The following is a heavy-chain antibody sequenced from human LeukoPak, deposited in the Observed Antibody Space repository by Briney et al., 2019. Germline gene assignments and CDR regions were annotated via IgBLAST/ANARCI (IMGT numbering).Heavy chain of an antibody. CDR1: GGTFSSYA. Sequence: SVKVSCKASGGTFSSYAISWVRQAPGQGLECMGRIIPIFGTANYAQKFQGRVAITTDESTSTAYMELSSLRSEDTAVYYCARGTRSRDGYNPGPTFAFDPWGQGTLVTVSS. CDR2: IIPIFGTA. V-gene: IGHV1-69*05. J-gene: IGHJ5*02. CDR3: ARGTRSRDGYNPGPTFAFDP. D-gene: IGHD5-24*01.